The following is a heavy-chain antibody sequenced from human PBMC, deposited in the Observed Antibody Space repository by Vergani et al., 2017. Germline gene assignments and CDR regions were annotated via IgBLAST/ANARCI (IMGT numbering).Heavy chain of an antibody. CDR2: ISYDGTQK. J-gene: IGHJ1*01. Sequence: QVHLVESGGGVVQPGRSLRLSCVVSGFTSRYYGMHWVRPAPGKGLEGVTVISYDGTQKYYAESVKGRFTISRDNAKSTLYLQMNSLRTEDTAVYYCATKSCGTPGCQIGYFREWGQGTLVTVSS. V-gene: IGHV3-30*03. D-gene: IGHD1-1*01. CDR1: GFTSRYYG. CDR3: ATKSCGTPGCQIGYFRE.